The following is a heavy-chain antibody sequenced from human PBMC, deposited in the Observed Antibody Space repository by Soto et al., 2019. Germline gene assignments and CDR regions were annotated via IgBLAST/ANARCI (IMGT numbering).Heavy chain of an antibody. CDR3: AKDLRVLVSGFFDY. CDR1: GFTFSNYA. Sequence: GGSLRLSCAVSGFTFSNYAMSWVRQAPGKGLEWVSAISGSGGSTYYADSVKGRFTISRDNSKNTLYVQMNSLRAEDTAVYYCAKDLRVLVSGFFDYWGQGTLVTVSS. CDR2: ISGSGGST. J-gene: IGHJ4*02. V-gene: IGHV3-23*01. D-gene: IGHD3-3*02.